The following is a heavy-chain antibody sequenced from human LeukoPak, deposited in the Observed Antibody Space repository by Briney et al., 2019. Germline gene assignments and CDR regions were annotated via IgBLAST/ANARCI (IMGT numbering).Heavy chain of an antibody. CDR1: GFSFSSYA. J-gene: IGHJ4*02. CDR3: TRDITLTRGGRSDY. D-gene: IGHD3-10*01. CDR2: INNDGTTT. Sequence: GGSLRLSCVASGFSFSSYAMSWVRQAPGKGLVWVSRINNDGTTTNFAGSVEGRFTISRDNAKNTVYLQMNSLRVEDTAVYYCTRDITLTRGGRSDYWGQGTLVTVSS. V-gene: IGHV3-74*01.